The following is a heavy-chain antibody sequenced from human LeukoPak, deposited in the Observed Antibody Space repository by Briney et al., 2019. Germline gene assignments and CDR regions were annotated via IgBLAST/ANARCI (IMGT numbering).Heavy chain of an antibody. CDR3: ARDLGLYYYYGMDV. V-gene: IGHV4-30-4*01. CDR2: IYYSGST. D-gene: IGHD7-27*01. Sequence: SETLSLTCTVSGGSISSGDYYWSWIRQPPGNGLEWIGYIYYSGSTYYNPSLRSRVTISVDTSKNQFSLKLSSVTAADTAVYYCARDLGLYYYYGMDVWGQGTTVTVSS. J-gene: IGHJ6*02. CDR1: GGSISSGDYY.